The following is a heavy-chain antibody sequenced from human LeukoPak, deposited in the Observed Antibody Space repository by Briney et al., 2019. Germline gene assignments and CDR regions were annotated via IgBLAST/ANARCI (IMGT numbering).Heavy chain of an antibody. CDR3: ARKAVAGNY. CDR1: GFTFSSCA. D-gene: IGHD6-19*01. Sequence: GGSLRLSCAVSGFTFSSCAMSWVRQAPGKGLEWVSVIYSGGSTYYADSVKGRFTISRDNSKNTLYLQMNSLRAEDTAVYYCARKAVAGNYWGQGTLVTVSS. V-gene: IGHV3-53*01. J-gene: IGHJ4*02. CDR2: IYSGGST.